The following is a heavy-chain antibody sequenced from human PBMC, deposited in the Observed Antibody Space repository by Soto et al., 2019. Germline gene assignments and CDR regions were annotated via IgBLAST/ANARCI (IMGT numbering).Heavy chain of an antibody. V-gene: IGHV1-69*01. D-gene: IGHD6-13*01. CDR2: IIPIFGTA. Sequence: VQLVQSGAEVKKPGSSVKVSCKASGGTFSSYAISWVRQPPGQGLEWMGGIIPIFGTAKYAQKFQGRVTMTAEESTSTAYMELSSLRSDDTAVYYWARDWCSSSWNPFEYWGQGTLVTVSS. CDR3: ARDWCSSSWNPFEY. CDR1: GGTFSSYA. J-gene: IGHJ4*02.